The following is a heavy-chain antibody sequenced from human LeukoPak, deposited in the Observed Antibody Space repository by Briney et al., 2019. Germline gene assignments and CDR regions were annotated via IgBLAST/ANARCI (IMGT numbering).Heavy chain of an antibody. Sequence: SETLSLTCAVYGGSFSGYYRSWIRQPPGKGLEWVGEINHSGSTNYNPSLKSRVTISVDTSKNQFSLKLSSVTAADTAVYYCARGRRSCSSTSCYTGRWFDPWGQGTLVTVSS. D-gene: IGHD2-2*02. J-gene: IGHJ5*02. V-gene: IGHV4-34*01. CDR3: ARGRRSCSSTSCYTGRWFDP. CDR2: INHSGST. CDR1: GGSFSGYY.